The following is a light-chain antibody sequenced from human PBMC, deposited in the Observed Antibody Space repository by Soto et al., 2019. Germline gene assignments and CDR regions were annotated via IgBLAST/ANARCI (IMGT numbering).Light chain of an antibody. V-gene: IGKV1-5*01. CDR3: QKYNSAPWT. CDR1: RSISSC. CDR2: DAS. Sequence: DITMTQSPSTLSASVGDRVTITCRASRSISSCLAWYQQKPGKAPKLLIYDASSLESGVPSRFSGSGSGTEFTLTISSLQPEDVATYYCQKYNSAPWTFGQGTKVDIK. J-gene: IGKJ1*01.